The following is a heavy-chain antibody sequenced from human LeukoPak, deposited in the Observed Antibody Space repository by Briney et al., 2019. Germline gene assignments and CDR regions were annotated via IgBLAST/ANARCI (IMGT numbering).Heavy chain of an antibody. CDR2: IYYSGST. Sequence: PSETLSLTCTVSGGSISSYYWSWIRQPPGKGLEWIGYIYYSGSTNYNPSLKSRVTISVDTSKNQFSLKLSSVTAADTAVYYCARSCSSTSCYTGFDPWGQGILVTVSS. CDR3: ARSCSSTSCYTGFDP. J-gene: IGHJ5*02. D-gene: IGHD2-2*02. CDR1: GGSISSYY. V-gene: IGHV4-59*01.